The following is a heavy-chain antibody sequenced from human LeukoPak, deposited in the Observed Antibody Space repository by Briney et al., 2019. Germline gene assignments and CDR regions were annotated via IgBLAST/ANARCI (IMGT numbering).Heavy chain of an antibody. J-gene: IGHJ4*02. CDR1: GFTFSSYG. CDR2: IQFDGSSA. Sequence: GGSLRLSCAASGFTFSSYGMHWVRQAPGKGLEWVAFIQFDGSSAYYVDSVKGRFTFSRDNPKNTLYLRMDSLRAEDTAVYYCAKGQGYYIDYWGQGALVTVSS. V-gene: IGHV3-30*02. CDR3: AKGQGYYIDY.